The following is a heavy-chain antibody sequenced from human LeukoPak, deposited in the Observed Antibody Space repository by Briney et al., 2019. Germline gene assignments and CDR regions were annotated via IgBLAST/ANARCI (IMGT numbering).Heavy chain of an antibody. V-gene: IGHV1-2*02. CDR2: INPNSGGT. CDR1: GYTFTSYY. Sequence: GASVKVSCKASGYTFTSYYMHWVRQAPGQGLEWMGWINPNSGGTNYAQKFQGRVTMTRDTSISTAYMELSRLRSDDTAVYYCARSQWLVRGNNWFDPWGQGTLVTVSS. CDR3: ARSQWLVRGNNWFDP. J-gene: IGHJ5*02. D-gene: IGHD6-19*01.